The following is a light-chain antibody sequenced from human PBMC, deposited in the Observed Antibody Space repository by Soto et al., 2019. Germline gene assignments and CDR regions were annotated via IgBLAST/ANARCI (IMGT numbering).Light chain of an antibody. CDR2: DAS. V-gene: IGKV3-11*01. J-gene: IGKJ1*01. CDR3: QQRVNRPPWT. Sequence: EIVMTQSPATRSLSPGERATLSCRASQSVGKYLVWYQQKPGQAPRLLIYDASNRATGIPARFSGSGSGTDFTFTIISLEPEDVAVYYCQQRVNRPPWTFGQGTKVEIK. CDR1: QSVGKY.